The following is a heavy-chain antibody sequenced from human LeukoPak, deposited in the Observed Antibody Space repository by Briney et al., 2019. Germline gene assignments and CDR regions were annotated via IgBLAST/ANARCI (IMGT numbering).Heavy chain of an antibody. D-gene: IGHD3-9*01. J-gene: IGHJ6*03. Sequence: PSETLSLTCTVSGGSISSYYWGWIRQPPGKGLEWIGSIYYSGSTYYNPSLKSRVTISVDTSKNQFSLKLSSVTAADTAVYYCARALYDILTGLYYMDVWGKGTTVTVSS. CDR3: ARALYDILTGLYYMDV. V-gene: IGHV4-39*01. CDR2: IYYSGST. CDR1: GGSISSYY.